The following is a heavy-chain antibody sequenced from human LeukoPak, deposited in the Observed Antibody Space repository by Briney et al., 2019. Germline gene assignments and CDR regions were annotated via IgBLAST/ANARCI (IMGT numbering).Heavy chain of an antibody. D-gene: IGHD1-1*01. CDR1: GITFSSYT. Sequence: GGSLRLSCAASGITFSSYTMNWVRQAPGKGLEWVSPITRSSSYIHYADSVKGRFTISRDNARNSLYLQMDSLRAEDTAVYYCARGYREFDYWGQGTLVTVSS. J-gene: IGHJ4*02. V-gene: IGHV3-21*01. CDR3: ARGYREFDY. CDR2: ITRSSSYI.